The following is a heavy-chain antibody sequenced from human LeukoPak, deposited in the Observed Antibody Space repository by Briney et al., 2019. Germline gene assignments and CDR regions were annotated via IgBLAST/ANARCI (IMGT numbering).Heavy chain of an antibody. CDR2: ISGSGGST. CDR1: GFTFSSYA. Sequence: GGSLRLSCAASGFTFSSYAMSWVRQAPGKGLEWVSAISGSGGSTYYADSVKGRFTISRDNSKNTLYLQMNSLRAQYTAVFYCAKAGVNGSGSYSIRGYFDYWGQGTLVTVSS. CDR3: AKAGVNGSGSYSIRGYFDY. J-gene: IGHJ4*02. D-gene: IGHD3-10*01. V-gene: IGHV3-23*01.